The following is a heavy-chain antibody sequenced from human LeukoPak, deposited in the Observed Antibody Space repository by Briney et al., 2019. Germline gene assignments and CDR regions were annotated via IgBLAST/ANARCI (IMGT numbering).Heavy chain of an antibody. D-gene: IGHD3-10*01. Sequence: PGGSLRLSCAASGFTFSSYAMSWVRQAPGKGLEWVSAISGSGGSTYYADSVKGRFTISRDNSKSTLYLQMNSLRAEDTAVYYCAKDAVLLWFGELFTYFDYWGQGTLVTVSS. CDR1: GFTFSSYA. CDR3: AKDAVLLWFGELFTYFDY. CDR2: ISGSGGST. V-gene: IGHV3-23*01. J-gene: IGHJ4*02.